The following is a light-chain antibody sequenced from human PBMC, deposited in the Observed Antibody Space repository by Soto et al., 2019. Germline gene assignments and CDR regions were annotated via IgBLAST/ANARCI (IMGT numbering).Light chain of an antibody. J-gene: IGKJ1*01. CDR3: QHRRNWPWT. Sequence: EIVLTQSPGTLSLSPGERATLSCRASSSVSTYLAWYQQKPGQAPRLLIYDASNRATGIPARFSGSGSGTDFTLTISSLEPEDFAFYYCQHRRNWPWTFGQGTKVEIK. V-gene: IGKV3-11*01. CDR2: DAS. CDR1: SSVSTY.